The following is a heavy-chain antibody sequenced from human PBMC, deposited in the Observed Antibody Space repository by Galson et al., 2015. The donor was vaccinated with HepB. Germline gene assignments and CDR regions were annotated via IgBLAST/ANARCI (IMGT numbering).Heavy chain of an antibody. D-gene: IGHD1-26*01. CDR1: GDSVSSNSAT. V-gene: IGHV6-1*01. J-gene: IGHJ4*02. CDR3: ARAGSGYYVF. Sequence: CAISGDSVSSNSATWHWLRQSPSRGLEWLGRTYYRSKWYNDFAISVNSRITINPDTSKNQFSLQLNSVSPEDTAVYYCARAGSGYYVFWGQGTLVTVSS. CDR2: TYYRSKWYN.